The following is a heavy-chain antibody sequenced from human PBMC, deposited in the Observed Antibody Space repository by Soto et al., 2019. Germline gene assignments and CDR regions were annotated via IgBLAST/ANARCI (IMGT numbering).Heavy chain of an antibody. CDR3: ARDQLTYCSGGSCYSLPHYYYGMDV. V-gene: IGHV1-46*01. J-gene: IGHJ6*02. D-gene: IGHD2-15*01. Sequence: ASVKVSCKASGYTFTSYYMHWVRQAPGQGLEWMGIINPSGGSTSYAQKFQGRVTMTRDTSTSTVYMELSSLRSEDTAVYYCARDQLTYCSGGSCYSLPHYYYGMDVWGQGTTVTVSS. CDR2: INPSGGST. CDR1: GYTFTSYY.